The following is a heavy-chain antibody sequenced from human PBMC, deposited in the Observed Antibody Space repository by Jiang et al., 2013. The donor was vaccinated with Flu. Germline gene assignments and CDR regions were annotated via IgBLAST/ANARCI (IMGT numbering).Heavy chain of an antibody. CDR2: IKQDGSEK. CDR3: ARYNRGGSRAGWFDP. V-gene: IGHV3-7*03. CDR1: GFTFSSYW. Sequence: VQLLESGGGLVQPGGSLRLSCAASGFTFSSYWMSWVRQAPGKGLEWVANIKQDGSEKYYVDSVKGRFTISRDNAKNSLYLQMNSLRAEDTAVYYCARYNRGGSRAGWFDPWGQGPWSPSPQ. D-gene: IGHD2-15*01. J-gene: IGHJ5*02.